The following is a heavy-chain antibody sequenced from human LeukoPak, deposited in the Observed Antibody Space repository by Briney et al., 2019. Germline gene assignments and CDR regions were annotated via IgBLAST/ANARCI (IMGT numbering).Heavy chain of an antibody. D-gene: IGHD3-10*01. CDR2: IYPGDSDT. V-gene: IGHV5-51*01. Sequence: GESLKISCKTSGYSFTSYWIGWVRQMPGKVLEWMGIIYPGDSDTRYSPSCQGHVTISADKSISTAYLQWSSLKASDTAMYYCARLVNYGSGSPPGYWGQGTLVPVSS. CDR1: GYSFTSYW. CDR3: ARLVNYGSGSPPGY. J-gene: IGHJ4*02.